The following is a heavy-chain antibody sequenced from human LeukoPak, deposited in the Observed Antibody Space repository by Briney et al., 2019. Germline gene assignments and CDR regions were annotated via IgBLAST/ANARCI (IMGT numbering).Heavy chain of an antibody. D-gene: IGHD6-19*01. V-gene: IGHV1-58*02. CDR3: ASGSGWYSPDY. Sequence: SVKVSCKASRFTFTSSAMQWVRQARGQRLEWIGWIVVGSGKTNYAQKFQERVTITWDMSTGTAYMELSSLRSEDTAVYYCASGSGWYSPDYWGQGTLVTVSS. J-gene: IGHJ4*02. CDR1: RFTFTSSA. CDR2: IVVGSGKT.